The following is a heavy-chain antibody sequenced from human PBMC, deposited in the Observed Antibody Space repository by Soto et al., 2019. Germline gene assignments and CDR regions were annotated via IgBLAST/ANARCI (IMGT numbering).Heavy chain of an antibody. J-gene: IGHJ4*02. Sequence: ASVKVSCKASGYTFTSYDINWVRQATGQGLEWMGWMNPNSGNTGYAQKFQGRVTMTRNTSISTAYMELSSLRSEDTAVYYCATTLDYGDYSYFDYWGRGTLVTVSS. CDR1: GYTFTSYD. V-gene: IGHV1-8*01. CDR2: MNPNSGNT. D-gene: IGHD4-17*01. CDR3: ATTLDYGDYSYFDY.